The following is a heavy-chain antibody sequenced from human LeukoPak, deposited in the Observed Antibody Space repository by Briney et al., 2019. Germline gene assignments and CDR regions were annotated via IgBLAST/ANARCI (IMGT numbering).Heavy chain of an antibody. CDR1: GYTFTSYY. CDR2: INPSGGST. J-gene: IGHJ2*01. CDR3: ARDRRGTPFDL. Sequence: GASVKVSCKASGYTFTSYYMHWVRQAPGQGLEWMAIINPSGGSTSYAQKFQGRVTMTRDTSTSTVYMELSSLRSENTAVYYCARDRRGTPFDLWGRGTLVTVSS. V-gene: IGHV1-46*01. D-gene: IGHD1-1*01.